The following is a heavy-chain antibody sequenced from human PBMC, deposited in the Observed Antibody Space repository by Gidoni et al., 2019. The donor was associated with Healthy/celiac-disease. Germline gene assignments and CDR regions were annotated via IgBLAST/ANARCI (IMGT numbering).Heavy chain of an antibody. V-gene: IGHV3-49*03. J-gene: IGHJ4*02. Sequence: EVQLVEAGGGLVQPGRSLRLSCTTSGLSFSDHSVDWFRQAPGKGLEWVGFVRNKTYGETTEYAASVKGRFTVSRDDSKNIAYLQMISLKTEDTAVYYCSKRGSTSDYFDYWGQGTLVTVSS. D-gene: IGHD3-10*01. CDR2: VRNKTYGETT. CDR3: SKRGSTSDYFDY. CDR1: GLSFSDHS.